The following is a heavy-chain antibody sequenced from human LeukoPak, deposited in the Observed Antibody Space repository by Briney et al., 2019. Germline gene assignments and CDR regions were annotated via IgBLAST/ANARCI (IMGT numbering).Heavy chain of an antibody. Sequence: GGSLRLSCAASGFTFSSYSMNWVRQAPGKGLEWVSSISSSSSYIYYGDSVKGRFTISRDNAKNSLYLQMNSLRAEDTAVYFCARDHVTIFGVVTFAYWGQRTLVTVSS. D-gene: IGHD3-3*01. CDR3: ARDHVTIFGVVTFAY. V-gene: IGHV3-21*01. CDR1: GFTFSSYS. CDR2: ISSSSSYI. J-gene: IGHJ4*02.